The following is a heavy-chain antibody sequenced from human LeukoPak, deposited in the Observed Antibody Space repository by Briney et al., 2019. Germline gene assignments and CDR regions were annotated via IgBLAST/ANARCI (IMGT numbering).Heavy chain of an antibody. CDR3: ARPPGSSGYYYPFDY. V-gene: IGHV3-11*04. CDR1: GFTFSDYY. CDR2: ISSSGSTI. Sequence: GGSLRLSCAASGFTFSDYYMSWIRQAPGKGLEWVSYISSSGSTIYYADSVKGRFTISRDNAKNSLYLQMNSLRAEDTAVFYCARPPGSSGYYYPFDYWGQGTLVTVSS. D-gene: IGHD3-22*01. J-gene: IGHJ4*02.